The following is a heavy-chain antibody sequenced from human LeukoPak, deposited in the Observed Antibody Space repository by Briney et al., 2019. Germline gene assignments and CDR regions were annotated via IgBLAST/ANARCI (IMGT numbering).Heavy chain of an antibody. CDR3: ARGYSNRFDY. CDR1: GFTFSSYW. CDR2: INGDGSST. J-gene: IGHJ4*02. Sequence: GGSLRLSCAVYGFTFSSYWMHWVRQVPGKGLVWVSRINGDGSSTNYADSVKGRFTISRDNAKSTLYLQMNSLRAEDTAVYHCARGYSNRFDYWGQGILVTVSS. V-gene: IGHV3-74*01. D-gene: IGHD1-14*01.